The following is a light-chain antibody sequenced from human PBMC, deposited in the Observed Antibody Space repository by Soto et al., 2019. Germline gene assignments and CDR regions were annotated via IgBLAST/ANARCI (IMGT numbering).Light chain of an antibody. CDR3: CSYAGSVV. J-gene: IGLJ2*01. V-gene: IGLV2-23*01. Sequence: QSVLTQPASVSGSPGQSITISCTGTSSDVGSYNFVSWYQQHPGKAPKLMIYEANKRPSGVSNRFSGSKSDNTASLTISGLQAEDEADYYCCSYAGSVVFGGGTQLTDL. CDR2: EAN. CDR1: SSDVGSYNF.